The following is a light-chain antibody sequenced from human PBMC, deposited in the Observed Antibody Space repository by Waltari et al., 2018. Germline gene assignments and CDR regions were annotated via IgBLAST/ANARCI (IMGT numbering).Light chain of an antibody. CDR2: WAS. J-gene: IGKJ1*01. CDR3: QQYYTPPWT. CDR1: QSVLKNSNNKNI. Sequence: DIVMTQSPDSLAVSLGERATSKCKSSQSVLKNSNNKNILAWYQQKRGQPPKLLIYWASARESGVPDRFSGSGSGTDFTLTITSLQAEDVAVYYCQQYYTPPWTFGQGTKVEIK. V-gene: IGKV4-1*01.